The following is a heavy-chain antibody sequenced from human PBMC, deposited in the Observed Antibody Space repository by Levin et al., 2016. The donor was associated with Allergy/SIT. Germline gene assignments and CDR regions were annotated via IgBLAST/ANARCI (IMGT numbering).Heavy chain of an antibody. CDR1: RGSINSGGYY. CDR3: ARSLRFYGDYFDY. D-gene: IGHD3-10*01. V-gene: IGHV4-31*03. CDR2: IFYSGRT. J-gene: IGHJ4*02. Sequence: SETLSLTCTVSRGSINSGGYYWNWIRHHPGEGLEWIGNIFYSGRTFNNPSLKSRVTMSVDTSKDQFSLKLSSVTAADTAVYYCARSLRFYGDYFDYWGQGTLVTISS.